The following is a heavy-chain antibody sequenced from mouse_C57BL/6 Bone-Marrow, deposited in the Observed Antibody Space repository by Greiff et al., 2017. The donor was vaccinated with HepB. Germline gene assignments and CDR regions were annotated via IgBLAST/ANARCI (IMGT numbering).Heavy chain of an antibody. CDR2: IWSGGST. Sequence: VKLQESGPGLVQPSQSLSITCTVSGFSLTSYGVHWVRQSPGKGLEWLGVIWSGGSTDYNAAFISRLSISKDNSKGQVFFKMNSLQADDTAIYYCARIYYGLYLDCWGKGTTLTVAS. CDR3: ARIYYGLYLDC. D-gene: IGHD1-1*01. J-gene: IGHJ2*01. V-gene: IGHV2-2*01. CDR1: GFSLTSYG.